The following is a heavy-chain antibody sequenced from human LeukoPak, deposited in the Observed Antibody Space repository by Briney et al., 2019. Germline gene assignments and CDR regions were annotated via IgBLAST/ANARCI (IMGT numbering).Heavy chain of an antibody. V-gene: IGHV3-15*04. CDR1: GFTFSNVW. CDR3: TTDLPP. Sequence: KPGGSLRLSCAASGFTFSNVWMAWVRQAPGKGLEWVGRIGSKIDGGTTDYAAPVKGRFTISRDDSKNTLYLQMNSLKIEDTAIYYCTTDLPPWGQGALVTVSS. J-gene: IGHJ5*02. CDR2: IGSKIDGGTT.